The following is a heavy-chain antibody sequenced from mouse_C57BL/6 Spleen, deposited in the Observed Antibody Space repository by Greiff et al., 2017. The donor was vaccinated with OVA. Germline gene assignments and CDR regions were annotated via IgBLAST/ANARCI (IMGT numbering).Heavy chain of an antibody. CDR2: ISYDGSN. Sequence: ESGPGLVKPSQSLSLTCSVTGYSITSGYYCNWIRPLPGNKQEWMGYISYDGSNNYNPTLKNRISITRDTSKNQFFLKLKSVTTEDAATYYCASDGSSWFAYWGQGTLVTVSA. J-gene: IGHJ3*01. V-gene: IGHV3-6*01. CDR3: ASDGSSWFAY. D-gene: IGHD1-1*01. CDR1: GYSITSGYY.